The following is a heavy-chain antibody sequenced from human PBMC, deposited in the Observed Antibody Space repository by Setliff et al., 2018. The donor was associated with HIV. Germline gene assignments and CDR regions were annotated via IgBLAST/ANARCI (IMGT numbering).Heavy chain of an antibody. CDR3: ATDWGSCNNGLCPTSAFEI. CDR1: GNTLSEIY. Sequence: ASVKVSCKVSGNTLSEIYIHWVRQAPGKGLEWIGGFNPEDGETIYARKFQVRVTLTEDTSTDTAYMELSSLRSADTAVYFCATDWGSCNNGLCPTSAFEIWGQGTAVTVSS. D-gene: IGHD2-8*01. V-gene: IGHV1-24*01. CDR2: FNPEDGET. J-gene: IGHJ3*02.